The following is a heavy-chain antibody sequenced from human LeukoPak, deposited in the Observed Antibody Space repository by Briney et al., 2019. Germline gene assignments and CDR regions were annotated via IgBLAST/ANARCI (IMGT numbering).Heavy chain of an antibody. D-gene: IGHD2-2*01. CDR3: ARDYCSSTSCYRYYYYYGMDV. V-gene: IGHV3-21*01. CDR2: ISSSSSYI. J-gene: IGHJ6*02. CDR1: GFTFSSCS. Sequence: GGSLRLSCAASGFTFSSCSMNWVRQAPGKGLEWVSSISSSSSYIYYADSVKGRFTISRGNAKNSLYLQMNSLRAEDTAVYYCARDYCSSTSCYRYYYYYGMDVWGQGTTVTVSS.